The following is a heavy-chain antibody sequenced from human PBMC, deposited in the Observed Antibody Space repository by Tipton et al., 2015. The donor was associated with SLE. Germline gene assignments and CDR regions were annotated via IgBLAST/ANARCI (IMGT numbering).Heavy chain of an antibody. J-gene: IGHJ4*02. Sequence: TLSLTCTVSGGSISSSSYYWGWIRQPPGKGLEWIGRIYYSGSTYYNPSLKSRVTISVDTSKNQFSLKLSSVTAADTAVYYCASEYYYDSSGHPGYFDYWGQGTLVTVSS. V-gene: IGHV4-39*07. CDR1: GGSISSSSYY. CDR3: ASEYYYDSSGHPGYFDY. CDR2: IYYSGST. D-gene: IGHD3-22*01.